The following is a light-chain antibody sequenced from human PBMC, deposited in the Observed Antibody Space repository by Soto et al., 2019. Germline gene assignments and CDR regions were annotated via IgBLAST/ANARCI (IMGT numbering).Light chain of an antibody. CDR2: DVS. J-gene: IGLJ1*01. Sequence: QCERKQPASVSGSPGRSISISSTGTSSDVGGYNYVSWYQQHPGKAPKLMIYDVSNRPSGVSNRFSGSKSGNTASLTISGLQAEDEADYYCSSYTSSSTPYAFGTGTKVTVL. CDR3: SSYTSSSTPYA. V-gene: IGLV2-14*01. CDR1: SSDVGGYNY.